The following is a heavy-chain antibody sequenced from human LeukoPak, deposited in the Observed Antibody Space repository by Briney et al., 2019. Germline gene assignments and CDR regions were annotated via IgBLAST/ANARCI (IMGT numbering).Heavy chain of an antibody. Sequence: GGSLRLSCVASGFTFRSYRLNWVRQAPGKGLEWVSSIGGSSRSIYYADSMKGRLTISRDNSKNTVSLQMNSLRAEDTAIYYCARDLSEKYCIDYWGQGTQVTVSS. CDR2: IGGSSRSI. CDR1: GFTFRSYR. V-gene: IGHV3-21*01. J-gene: IGHJ4*02. D-gene: IGHD2-8*02. CDR3: ARDLSEKYCIDY.